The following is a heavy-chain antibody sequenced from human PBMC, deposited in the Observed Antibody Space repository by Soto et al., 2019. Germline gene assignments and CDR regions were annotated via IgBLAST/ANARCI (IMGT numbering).Heavy chain of an antibody. Sequence: VQLLESGGGLVQPGGSLRLSCAASGFTFNIYAMSWVRQTPGKGLQWVSGISANAYTTFYVDSVKGRFTISRGNSKNTLYLQMNSLRVEDTAIYYCAKDNQWLIKSRVDFDSWGQGTLVTVSS. CDR1: GFTFNIYA. D-gene: IGHD6-19*01. CDR3: AKDNQWLIKSRVDFDS. V-gene: IGHV3-23*01. CDR2: ISANAYTT. J-gene: IGHJ4*02.